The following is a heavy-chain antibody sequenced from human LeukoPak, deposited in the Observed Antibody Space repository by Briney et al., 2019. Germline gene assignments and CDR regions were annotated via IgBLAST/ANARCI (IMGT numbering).Heavy chain of an antibody. CDR1: GGSFSGYY. CDR3: ARHRPILRYFDWLLSANAFDI. J-gene: IGHJ3*02. CDR2: INHSGST. D-gene: IGHD3-9*01. V-gene: IGHV4-34*01. Sequence: SETLSLTCAVYGGSFSGYYWSWIRQPPGKGLEWIGEINHSGSTNYNPSLKSRVTISVDTSKNQFSLKLSSVTAADTAVYYCARHRPILRYFDWLLSANAFDIWGQGTMVTVSS.